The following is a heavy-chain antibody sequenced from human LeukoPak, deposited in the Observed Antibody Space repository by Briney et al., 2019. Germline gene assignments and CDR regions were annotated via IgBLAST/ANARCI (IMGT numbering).Heavy chain of an antibody. V-gene: IGHV4-59*08. J-gene: IGHJ4*02. CDR3: ARRSIAARPGYFDY. D-gene: IGHD6-6*01. CDR1: GGSISSYY. Sequence: TSETLSLTCTVSGGSISSYYWSWIRQPPGKGLEWIGYIYYSGSTNYNPSLKGRVTISVDTSKNQFSLKLSSVTAADTAVYYCARRSIAARPGYFDYWGQGTLVTVSS. CDR2: IYYSGST.